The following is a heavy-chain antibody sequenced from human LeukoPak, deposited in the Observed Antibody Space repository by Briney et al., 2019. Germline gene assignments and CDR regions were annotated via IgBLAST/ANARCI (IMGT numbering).Heavy chain of an antibody. Sequence: PSETLSLTCTVSGGSISSYYWSWIRQPPGKGLEWIGYIYYSGSTNYNPSLKSRVTISVDTSKNQFSLKLGSVTAADTAGYYCARDSTVSYYGMDVWGQGTTVTVSS. V-gene: IGHV4-59*01. CDR2: IYYSGST. CDR3: ARDSTVSYYGMDV. CDR1: GGSISSYY. J-gene: IGHJ6*02. D-gene: IGHD4-17*01.